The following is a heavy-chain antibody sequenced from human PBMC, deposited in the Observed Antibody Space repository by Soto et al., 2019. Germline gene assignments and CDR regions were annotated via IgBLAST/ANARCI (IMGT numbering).Heavy chain of an antibody. CDR2: IIPILGIA. V-gene: IGHV1-69*02. CDR1: GGTFSSYT. Sequence: QVQLVQSGAAVKKPGSSVKVSCKASGGTFSSYTISWVRQAPGQGLEWMGRIIPILGIANYAQKFQGRVTITADKSTSTAYMELSSLRSEDTAVYYCASNWRGGSARSRAWYFDLWGRGTLVTVSS. J-gene: IGHJ2*01. CDR3: ASNWRGGSARSRAWYFDL. D-gene: IGHD2-15*01.